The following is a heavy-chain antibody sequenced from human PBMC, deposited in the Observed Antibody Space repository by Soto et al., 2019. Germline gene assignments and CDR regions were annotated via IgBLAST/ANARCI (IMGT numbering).Heavy chain of an antibody. D-gene: IGHD4-17*01. CDR3: ARATVTTGFFDY. J-gene: IGHJ4*02. CDR1: GGSISSGDYY. V-gene: IGHV4-30-4*01. Sequence: QVQLQESGPGLVKPSQTLSLTCTVSGGSISSGDYYWSWIRQPPGKGLEWIGYIYYSGSTYYNPSLKSRVTRSVDTSNNQFSLKLSSVTAADTAVYYCARATVTTGFFDYWGQGTLVTVSS. CDR2: IYYSGST.